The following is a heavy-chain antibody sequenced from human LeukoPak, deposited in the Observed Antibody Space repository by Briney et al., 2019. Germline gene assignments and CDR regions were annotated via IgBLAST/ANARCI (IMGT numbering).Heavy chain of an antibody. Sequence: SETLSLTCTVSGGSISSSSYYWGWIRRPPGKGLEWIGSIYYSGSTYYNPSLKSRVTISVDTSKNQFSLKLSSVTAADTAVYYCARVYSSSSNYYYYMDVWGKGTTVTVSS. CDR2: IYYSGST. V-gene: IGHV4-39*01. CDR3: ARVYSSSSNYYYYMDV. D-gene: IGHD6-6*01. J-gene: IGHJ6*03. CDR1: GGSISSSSYY.